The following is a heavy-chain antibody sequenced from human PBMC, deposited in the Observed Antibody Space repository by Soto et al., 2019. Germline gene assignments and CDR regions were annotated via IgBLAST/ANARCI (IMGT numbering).Heavy chain of an antibody. D-gene: IGHD6-13*01. Sequence: GASVKVSCKASGGTFSSYAISWVRQAPGQGLEWMGGIIPIFGTANYAQKFQGRVTITADKSTSTAYMEPSSLRSEDTAVYYCARGAAGTGWFDPWGQGTLVTVSS. CDR3: ARGAAGTGWFDP. V-gene: IGHV1-69*06. J-gene: IGHJ5*02. CDR1: GGTFSSYA. CDR2: IIPIFGTA.